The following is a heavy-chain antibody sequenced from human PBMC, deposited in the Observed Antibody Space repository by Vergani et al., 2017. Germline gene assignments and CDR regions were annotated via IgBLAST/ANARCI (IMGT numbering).Heavy chain of an antibody. CDR3: AGGTSWYENYYDYMDV. CDR2: IIPIFGTA. J-gene: IGHJ6*03. Sequence: QVQLVQSGAEVKKPGSSVKVSCKASGGTLSSYAISWVRQATGQGLEWMGGIIPIFGTANYAQKFQGRVTITADESTSTAYMELSSLRSEDTAVYYCAGGTSWYENYYDYMDVGSEGTTVSVSS. CDR1: GGTLSSYA. D-gene: IGHD6-13*01. V-gene: IGHV1-69*01.